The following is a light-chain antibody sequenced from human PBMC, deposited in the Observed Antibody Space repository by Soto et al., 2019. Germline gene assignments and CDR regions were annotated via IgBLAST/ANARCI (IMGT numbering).Light chain of an antibody. CDR3: MQGTQSSWT. CDR2: KVS. J-gene: IGKJ1*01. V-gene: IGKV2-24*01. CDR1: QSLLHSDGNTY. Sequence: DIVMTQTPLSSPVTLGQAASISCRSSQSLLHSDGNTYLSWFQQKPGQPPRLLIYKVSDRFSGVPDRFNGSGAGTDFTLTISRVEAEDAGVYYGMQGTQSSWTFGQGTKVEIK.